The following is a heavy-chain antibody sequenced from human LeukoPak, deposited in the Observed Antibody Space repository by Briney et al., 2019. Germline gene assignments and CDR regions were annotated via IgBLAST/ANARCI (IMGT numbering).Heavy chain of an antibody. J-gene: IGHJ6*02. CDR2: IKQDGSEK. V-gene: IGHV3-7*01. CDR1: GFTCSSYW. Sequence: PGGSLRRSCAASGFTCSSYWMSWVRQAPGKGLEWVANIKQDGSEKYYVDSVKGRFTISRDNAKNSLYLQMNSLRAEDTAVYYCARGGNYYYYYGMDVWGQGTTVTVSS. CDR3: ARGGNYYYYYGMDV.